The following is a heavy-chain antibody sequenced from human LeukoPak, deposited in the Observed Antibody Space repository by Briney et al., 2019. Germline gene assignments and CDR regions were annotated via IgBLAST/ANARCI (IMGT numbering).Heavy chain of an antibody. V-gene: IGHV3-23*01. CDR3: AKDHRRYDRPIDY. Sequence: PGGSLRLSCAASGFIFSSYAMSWGRQAPGKGLGWVSAISGSGINTYYADSVRGRFTISRDNSKNTLFLQMNSLRAEDTAVYYCAKDHRRYDRPIDYWGQGTLVTVSS. D-gene: IGHD5-12*01. CDR2: ISGSGINT. CDR1: GFIFSSYA. J-gene: IGHJ4*02.